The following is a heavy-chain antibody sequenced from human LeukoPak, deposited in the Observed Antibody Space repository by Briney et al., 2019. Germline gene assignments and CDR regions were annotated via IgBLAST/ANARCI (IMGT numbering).Heavy chain of an antibody. J-gene: IGHJ5*02. Sequence: SQTLSLTCTVSGASISSSYYYWTWIRQPAGKGLEWIGRILTTGSTKYNPSLKSRVTISVDTSKNQFSLKLSSVTAADTAVYYCARDIVVVDNNWFDPWGQGTLVTVSS. CDR3: ARDIVVVDNNWFDP. V-gene: IGHV4-61*02. CDR1: GASISSSYYY. CDR2: ILTTGST. D-gene: IGHD2-15*01.